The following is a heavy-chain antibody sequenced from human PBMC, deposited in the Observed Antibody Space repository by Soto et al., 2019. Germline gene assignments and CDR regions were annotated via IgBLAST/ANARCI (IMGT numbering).Heavy chain of an antibody. Sequence: QVQLQESGPGLVKPSQTLSLTCTVSGGSISSGGYYWSWIRQHPGKGLEWIGYIYYSGSTYYNPSLKSRVXXSXDXXKNQFSLKLSSVTAADTAVYYCARLGVDTAMSLDYWGQGTLVTVSS. CDR1: GGSISSGGYY. V-gene: IGHV4-31*03. J-gene: IGHJ4*02. D-gene: IGHD5-18*01. CDR3: ARLGVDTAMSLDY. CDR2: IYYSGST.